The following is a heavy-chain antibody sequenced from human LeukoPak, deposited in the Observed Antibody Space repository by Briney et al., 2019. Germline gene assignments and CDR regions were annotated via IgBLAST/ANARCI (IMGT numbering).Heavy chain of an antibody. CDR3: ARAVITMVRGVIDP. CDR2: IYYSGST. D-gene: IGHD3-10*01. CDR1: GGSISSGGYY. V-gene: IGHV4-31*03. Sequence: SQTLSLTCTVSGGSISSGGYYWSWIRQHPGKGLEWIGYIYYSGSTYYNPSLKSRVTISVDTSKNQFSLKLSSVTAADTAVYYCARAVITMVRGVIDPWGQGTPVTVSS. J-gene: IGHJ5*02.